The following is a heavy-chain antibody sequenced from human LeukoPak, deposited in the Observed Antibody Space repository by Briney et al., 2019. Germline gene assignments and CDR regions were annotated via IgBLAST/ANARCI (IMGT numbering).Heavy chain of an antibody. J-gene: IGHJ6*02. CDR1: GGTFSSYA. CDR2: IIPIFGTA. CDR3: ATREGYCSSTSCPAYYYYGMDV. Sequence: SVKVSCKASGGTFSSYAISWVRQAPGQGLEWMGGIIPIFGTANYAQKFQGRVTITADESTSTAYMELSSLRSEDTAVYYCATREGYCSSTSCPAYYYYGMDVWGQGTTVTASS. V-gene: IGHV1-69*13. D-gene: IGHD2-2*01.